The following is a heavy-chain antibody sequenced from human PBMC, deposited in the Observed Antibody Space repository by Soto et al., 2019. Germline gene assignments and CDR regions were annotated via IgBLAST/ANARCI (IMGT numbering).Heavy chain of an antibody. D-gene: IGHD3-3*01. CDR1: GGSIISSSYY. J-gene: IGHJ4*02. V-gene: IGHV4-39*01. CDR3: ARLSYDFWSGYYGPIAYGYFDY. CDR2: IYYSGST. Sequence: SETLSLTCTVSGGSIISSSYYWGLIRQPPGKGLEWIGSIYYSGSTYYNPSLKSRVTISVDTSKNQFSLKLSSVTAADTAVYYCARLSYDFWSGYYGPIAYGYFDYWGQGTLVTVSS.